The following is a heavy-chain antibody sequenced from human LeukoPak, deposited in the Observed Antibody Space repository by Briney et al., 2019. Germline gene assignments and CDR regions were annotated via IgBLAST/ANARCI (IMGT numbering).Heavy chain of an antibody. CDR2: INPNSGGT. CDR1: GYTFTGYY. D-gene: IGHD4/OR15-4a*01. Sequence: ASVTVSCKASGYTFTGYYMHWVRQAPGQGLEWMGWINPNSGGTNYAQKFQGRATMTRDTSISTAYMELSRLRSDDTAVYYCARWGDYGPPRAYGMDVWGQGTTVTVSS. V-gene: IGHV1-2*02. CDR3: ARWGDYGPPRAYGMDV. J-gene: IGHJ6*02.